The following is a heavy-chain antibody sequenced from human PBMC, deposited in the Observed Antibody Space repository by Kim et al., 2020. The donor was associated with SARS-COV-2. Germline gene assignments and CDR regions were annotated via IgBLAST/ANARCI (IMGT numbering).Heavy chain of an antibody. Sequence: GGSLRLSCAASGFTFSNAWMSWVRQAPGKGLEWVGRIKSKTDGGTTDYAAPVKGRFTISRDDSKNTLYLQINSLKTEDTAVYYCTTGNYYDSSGYSPYFDYWGQGTLVTVSS. CDR2: IKSKTDGGTT. J-gene: IGHJ4*02. V-gene: IGHV3-15*01. D-gene: IGHD3-22*01. CDR1: GFTFSNAW. CDR3: TTGNYYDSSGYSPYFDY.